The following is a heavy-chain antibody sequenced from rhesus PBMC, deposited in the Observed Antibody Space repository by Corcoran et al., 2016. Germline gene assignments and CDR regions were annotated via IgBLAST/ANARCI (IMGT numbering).Heavy chain of an antibody. CDR3: AIRGSTSLFDY. Sequence: EVQLVESGGGLVQPGGSLRLSCAASGLTFSYYDINWVRQAPVKVLEWFSSLSNSGGSTYNADSVKGRFTISRDNSKNTLSLQMNSLIAEDTAVYYCAIRGSTSLFDYWGQGVLVTVSS. CDR2: LSNSGGST. CDR1: GLTFSYYD. D-gene: IGHD1-44*01. V-gene: IGHV3S5*01. J-gene: IGHJ4*01.